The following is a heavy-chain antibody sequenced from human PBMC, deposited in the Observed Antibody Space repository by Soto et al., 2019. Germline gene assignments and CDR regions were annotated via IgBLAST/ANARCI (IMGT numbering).Heavy chain of an antibody. CDR2: IIPIFGTA. D-gene: IGHD3-22*01. CDR3: ARDEYYYDSSGNYGMDV. Sequence: GSSVKVSCKASGDTFSSYAISWVRQAPGQGLEWMGGIIPIFGTANYAQKFQGRVTITADESTSTAYMELSSLRSEDTAVYYCARDEYYYDSSGNYGMDVWGQATTVTVA. CDR1: GDTFSSYA. J-gene: IGHJ6*02. V-gene: IGHV1-69*13.